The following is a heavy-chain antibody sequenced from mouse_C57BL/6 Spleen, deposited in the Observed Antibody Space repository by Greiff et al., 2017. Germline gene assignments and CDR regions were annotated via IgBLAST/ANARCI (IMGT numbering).Heavy chain of an antibody. CDR3: ARRGARSIYDGLDY. J-gene: IGHJ2*01. CDR2: IYPGDGDT. CDR1: GYAFSSYW. Sequence: QVQLQQSGAELVKPGASVKISCKASGYAFSSYWMNWVKQRPGKGLEWIGQIYPGDGDTNYNGKFKGKATLTADKSSSTAYMQLSSLTSEDSAVYFCARRGARSIYDGLDYWGQGTTLTVSS. D-gene: IGHD2-3*01. V-gene: IGHV1-80*01.